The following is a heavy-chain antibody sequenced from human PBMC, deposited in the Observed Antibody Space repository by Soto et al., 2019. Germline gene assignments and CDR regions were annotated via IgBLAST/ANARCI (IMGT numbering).Heavy chain of an antibody. J-gene: IGHJ6*03. Sequence: GGSLRLSCAASGFTFSSYGMHWVRQAPGKGLEWVAVIWYDGSNKYYADSVKGRFTISRDNSKNTLYLQMNSLRAEDTAVYYWAGERTLGNYQNPSMDDWGTGITVTVSS. CDR2: IWYDGSNK. D-gene: IGHD1-7*01. CDR3: AGERTLGNYQNPSMDD. CDR1: GFTFSSYG. V-gene: IGHV3-33*01.